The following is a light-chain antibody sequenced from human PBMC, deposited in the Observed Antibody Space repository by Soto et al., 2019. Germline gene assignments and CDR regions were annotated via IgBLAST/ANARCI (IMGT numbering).Light chain of an antibody. Sequence: QSALTQPASVSGSPGQSITISCTGTSSDVGGYNYVSWYQQHPGKAPKLVIYEVSSRPSGVSNRFSGSKSGNTASLTISGLQADDEADYYCSSYASSRGVFGPGTKLTVL. CDR2: EVS. V-gene: IGLV2-14*01. CDR3: SSYASSRGV. J-gene: IGLJ1*01. CDR1: SSDVGGYNY.